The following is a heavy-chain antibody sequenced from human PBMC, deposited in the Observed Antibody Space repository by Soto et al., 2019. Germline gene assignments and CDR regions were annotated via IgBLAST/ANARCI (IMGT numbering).Heavy chain of an antibody. V-gene: IGHV5-10-1*01. CDR2: IDPSDSYT. J-gene: IGHJ4*02. CDR1: GCSFSSYL. Sequence: VDSLRSSCKFGGCSFSSYLIICVLQLPGKGLDWMWRIDPSDSYTNYSPSFQGHVTISADKSISTAYLQWRSLKASDTAMYYCETHRSTLLAYAETWLETWGPGTLLKVYS. CDR3: ETHRSTLLAYAETWLET. D-gene: IGHD2-8*01.